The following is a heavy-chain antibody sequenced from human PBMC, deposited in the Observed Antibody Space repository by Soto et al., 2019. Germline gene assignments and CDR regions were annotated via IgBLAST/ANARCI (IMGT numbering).Heavy chain of an antibody. V-gene: IGHV1-69*06. CDR1: GGTFSSYA. J-gene: IGHJ6*02. D-gene: IGHD2-2*02. CDR2: IIPIFGTA. Sequence: VASVKVSCKASGGTFSSYAISWVRQAPGQGLEWMGGIIPIFGTANYAQKFQGRVTITADKSTSTAYMELSSLRSEDTAVYYCARLGYCSSTSCYTRGGYRNLRYDYGMDVWGQGTTVTVSS. CDR3: ARLGYCSSTSCYTRGGYRNLRYDYGMDV.